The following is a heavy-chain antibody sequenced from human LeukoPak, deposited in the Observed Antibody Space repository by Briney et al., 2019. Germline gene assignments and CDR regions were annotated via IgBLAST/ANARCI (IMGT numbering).Heavy chain of an antibody. CDR1: GGSISSGGYY. D-gene: IGHD3-22*01. V-gene: IGHV4-31*03. J-gene: IGHJ4*02. CDR2: IYYSGST. Sequence: SETLSLTCTVSGGSISSGGYYWSWIRQHPGKGLEWIGYIYYSGSTYYNPSLNSRGTISVDTSKNQFSLKLSSVTAADTAVYYCARYYYDSSGSYSHDYWGQGTRVTVSS. CDR3: ARYYYDSSGSYSHDY.